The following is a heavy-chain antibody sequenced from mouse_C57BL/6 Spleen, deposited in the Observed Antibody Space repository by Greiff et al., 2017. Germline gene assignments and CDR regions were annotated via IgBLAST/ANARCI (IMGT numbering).Heavy chain of an antibody. Sequence: VQLQESGAELARPGASVKLSCKASGYTFTSYGISWVKQRTGQGLEWIGEIYPRSGNTYYNEKFKGKATLTADKSPSTAYMELRSLTSEDSAVYFCARSGEYSKVDYRGQGTTLTVSS. D-gene: IGHD2-5*01. V-gene: IGHV1-81*01. CDR1: GYTFTSYG. CDR3: ARSGEYSKVDY. CDR2: IYPRSGNT. J-gene: IGHJ2*01.